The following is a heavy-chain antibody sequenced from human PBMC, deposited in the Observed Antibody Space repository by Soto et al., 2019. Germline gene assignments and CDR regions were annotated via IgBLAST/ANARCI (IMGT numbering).Heavy chain of an antibody. J-gene: IGHJ4*02. D-gene: IGHD3-22*01. CDR1: GFTFSSYG. V-gene: IGHV3-30*18. Sequence: QVQLVESGGGVVQPGRSLRLSWVASGFTFSSYGMHWVRQAPGKGLEWVGVISYDGSNKYYADFVKGRFTISRDNSKNTLDLHMNSLRHEDTAVYYCAKERGYDSSGYYPWYFDYWGQGTLVTVSS. CDR3: AKERGYDSSGYYPWYFDY. CDR2: ISYDGSNK.